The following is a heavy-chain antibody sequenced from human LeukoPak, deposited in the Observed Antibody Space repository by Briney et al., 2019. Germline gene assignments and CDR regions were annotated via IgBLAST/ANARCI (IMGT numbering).Heavy chain of an antibody. Sequence: AASVKVSCKASGYTFTSYDINWVRQATGQGLEWMGWMNPNSGNTGYAQKFQGRVTMTRNTSISTAYMELSSLRSEDTAVYYCAREVGIRGHFDYWGRGTPVTVSS. CDR1: GYTFTSYD. D-gene: IGHD1-26*01. J-gene: IGHJ4*02. CDR2: MNPNSGNT. CDR3: AREVGIRGHFDY. V-gene: IGHV1-8*01.